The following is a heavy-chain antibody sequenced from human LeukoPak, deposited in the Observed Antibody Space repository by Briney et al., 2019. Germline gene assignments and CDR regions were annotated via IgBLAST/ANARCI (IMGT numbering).Heavy chain of an antibody. Sequence: GGSLRLSCAASGFTFSNYTMNWVRQAPGKGLEWVSSISSSSSYIHYADSVKGRFSISRDNAKNSLYLQMNSLRADDTAVYYCARTLYIAAAPGGFDYWGQGTLVAVSS. CDR2: ISSSSSYI. V-gene: IGHV3-21*04. J-gene: IGHJ4*02. D-gene: IGHD6-13*01. CDR1: GFTFSNYT. CDR3: ARTLYIAAAPGGFDY.